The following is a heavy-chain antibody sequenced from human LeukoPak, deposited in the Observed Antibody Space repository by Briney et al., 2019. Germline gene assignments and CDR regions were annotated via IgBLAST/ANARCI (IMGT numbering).Heavy chain of an antibody. J-gene: IGHJ4*02. Sequence: GGSLRLSCAASGFTFSSYTLNWVRQAPGKGLEWVSFIRISNNTLWYADSVKGRFTISGDNAKNSLYLQMNSLRAEDTAVYYCARDHNWGFDYWGQGTLVTVSS. CDR2: IRISNNTL. D-gene: IGHD7-27*01. CDR1: GFTFSSYT. CDR3: ARDHNWGFDY. V-gene: IGHV3-48*01.